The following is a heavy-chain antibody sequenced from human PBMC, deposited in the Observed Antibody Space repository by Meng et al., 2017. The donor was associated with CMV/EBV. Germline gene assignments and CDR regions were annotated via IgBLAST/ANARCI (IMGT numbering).Heavy chain of an antibody. Sequence: LQLQDAGPGLVKPSEPLSLTCTVSGGSISSSSYYWGWIRQPPGKGLEWIGSIYYSGSTYYNPSLKSRVTISVDTSKNQFSLKLSSVTAADTAVYYCARGDYGDYPGYWGQGTLVTVSS. D-gene: IGHD4-17*01. CDR3: ARGDYGDYPGY. V-gene: IGHV4-39*07. CDR1: GGSISSSSYY. J-gene: IGHJ4*02. CDR2: IYYSGST.